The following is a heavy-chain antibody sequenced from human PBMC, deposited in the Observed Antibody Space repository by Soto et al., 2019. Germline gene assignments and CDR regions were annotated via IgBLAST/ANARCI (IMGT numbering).Heavy chain of an antibody. CDR3: ARNTTCITIPI. D-gene: IGHD3-10*01. V-gene: IGHV3-21*01. Sequence: GGSLRLSCAASGFTFSSYSMNWVRQAPGKGLEWVSSISSSSSYIYYADSVKTQYTTSRDKAKNSLNLQMNSLRAEYTAVYYCARNTTCITIPIWGQGTTVTVSS. CDR2: ISSSSSYI. CDR1: GFTFSSYS. J-gene: IGHJ6*02.